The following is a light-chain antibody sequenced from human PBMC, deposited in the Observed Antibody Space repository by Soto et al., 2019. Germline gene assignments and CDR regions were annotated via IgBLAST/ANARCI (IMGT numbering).Light chain of an antibody. CDR1: QTVSRSY. CDR3: QQYASSLLT. V-gene: IGKV3-20*01. Sequence: EVVLTQSPGTMSLSPGERATLSCRASQTVSRSYLAWYQKKPGQAPSLLIYGASSRATGIPDRFSGSGAGTDFTFTSSRLEPEDFAGYSCQQYASSLLTFGGGTKVELK. CDR2: GAS. J-gene: IGKJ4*01.